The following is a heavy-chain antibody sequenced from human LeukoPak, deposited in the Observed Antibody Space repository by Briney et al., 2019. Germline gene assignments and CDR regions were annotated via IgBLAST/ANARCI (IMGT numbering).Heavy chain of an antibody. J-gene: IGHJ4*02. CDR2: IKQDGSEQ. V-gene: IGHV3-7*03. CDR3: ARDIVVLTAADVYEY. D-gene: IGHD2-2*01. CDR1: GFRFSSEW. Sequence: GGSLRLSCAVSGFRFSSEWMSSLRQAQGKELEWVANIKQDGSEQYYVDSVKGRFTISRDNAKNSLYMQMNRLRDEETAEYYCARDIVVLTAADVYEYWGRGTLVTVSS.